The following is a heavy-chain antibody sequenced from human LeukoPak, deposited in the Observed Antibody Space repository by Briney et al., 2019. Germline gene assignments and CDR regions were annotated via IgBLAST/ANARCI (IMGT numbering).Heavy chain of an antibody. Sequence: GGSLRLSCAASGFTFSDYYMSWIRHAPGKGLEWVSYISSSSSTIYYADSVKGQFTISRDNAKNSLYLQMNSLRAEDTAVYYCARAPVDIVATIGYYYGMDVWGQGTTVTVSS. J-gene: IGHJ6*02. CDR1: GFTFSDYY. D-gene: IGHD5-12*01. V-gene: IGHV3-11*01. CDR3: ARAPVDIVATIGYYYGMDV. CDR2: ISSSSSTI.